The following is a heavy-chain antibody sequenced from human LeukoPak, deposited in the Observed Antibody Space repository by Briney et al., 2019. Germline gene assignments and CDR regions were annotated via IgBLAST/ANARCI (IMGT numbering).Heavy chain of an antibody. V-gene: IGHV1-2*02. D-gene: IGHD3-3*01. CDR2: INPNSGGT. CDR3: ARVPNYDFWSGPYYYYMDV. J-gene: IGHJ6*03. Sequence: ASVKVSCKASGYTFTGYYMHWVRQAPGQGLEWMGWINPNSGGTNYAQKFQGRVTMTRDTSISTAYMELSRLRSDDTAVYYCARVPNYDFWSGPYYYYMDVWGEGTTVTVSS. CDR1: GYTFTGYY.